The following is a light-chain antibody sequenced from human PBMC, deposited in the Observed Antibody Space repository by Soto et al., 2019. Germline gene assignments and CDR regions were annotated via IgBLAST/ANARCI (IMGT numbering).Light chain of an antibody. CDR2: DVS. J-gene: IGLJ1*01. CDR1: SSDVGTYNY. V-gene: IGLV2-11*01. CDR3: CSYAGSYTFYV. Sequence: QSALTQPRSVSGSPGQSVTISCTGTSSDVGTYNYVSWYQQHPGKAPKVMIYDVSKRPSGVPDRFSGSKSGNTASLTISGLQVEDEADYYCCSYAGSYTFYVFGTGTKVTVL.